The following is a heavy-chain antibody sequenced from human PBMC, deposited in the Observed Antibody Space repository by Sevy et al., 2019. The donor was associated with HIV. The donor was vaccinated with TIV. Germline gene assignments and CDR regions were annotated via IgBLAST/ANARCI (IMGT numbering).Heavy chain of an antibody. D-gene: IGHD3-10*01. CDR1: GFTYGIHS. CDR2: ISGGSRTI. CDR3: ARDGRRGYDMDV. V-gene: IGHV3-48*01. J-gene: IGHJ6*02. Sequence: GGSLRLSCAASGFTYGIHSMNWVRQAPGKGLEWVSYISGGSRTIYYADSVKGRFTISRDNAKNSLSLQMNSLRVEDTAVYYCARDGRRGYDMDVWGQGTTVTVSS.